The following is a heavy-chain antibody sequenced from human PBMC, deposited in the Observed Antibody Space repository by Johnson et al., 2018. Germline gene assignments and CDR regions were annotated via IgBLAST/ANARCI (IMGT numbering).Heavy chain of an antibody. CDR3: SRGYCGGDCYSGTYYYYMDV. D-gene: IGHD2-21*02. V-gene: IGHV3-49*03. CDR1: GFTFGDYA. J-gene: IGHJ6*03. Sequence: VQLQESGGGLVQPGRSLRLSCTTSGFTFGDYAMSWFRQAPGKGLEWVGFIRSKAYGGTTEYAASAKGRFTISRDDSKSIAYLQMTSLKTEDTALYYCSRGYCGGDCYSGTYYYYMDVWGRGTTVTVSS. CDR2: IRSKAYGGTT.